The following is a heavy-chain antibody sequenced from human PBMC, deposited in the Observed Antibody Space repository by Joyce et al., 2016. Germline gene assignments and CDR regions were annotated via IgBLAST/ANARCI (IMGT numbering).Heavy chain of an antibody. CDR2: ISATSEYI. J-gene: IGHJ6*02. CDR1: GSTFSSSS. V-gene: IGHV3-21*01. Sequence: QLVESGGGVVKAGGSLSLSCEASGSTFSSSSVSWFRQAQGKGREGVAAISATSEYIVNAETVRGRFTVSRDNAKKTLYLQMNSLRAEDSAVFYCARGGISYYYAMDVWGQGTTVTVSS. D-gene: IGHD3-16*01. CDR3: ARGGISYYYAMDV.